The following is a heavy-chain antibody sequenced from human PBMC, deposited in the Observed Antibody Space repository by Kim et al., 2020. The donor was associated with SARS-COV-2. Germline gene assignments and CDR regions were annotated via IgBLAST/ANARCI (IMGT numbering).Heavy chain of an antibody. CDR3: ARDPRPYCSSTSCHGPSYYYYGMDV. CDR1: GYTFTGYY. D-gene: IGHD2-2*01. CDR2: TNPNSGGT. Sequence: ASVKVSCKASGYTFTGYYMHWVRQAPGQGLEWMGRTNPNSGGTNYAQKFQSWVTMNRDTSISTAYMELSRLRSEDTAVYYCARDPRPYCSSTSCHGPSYYYYGMDVWGQETTVTVSS. V-gene: IGHV1-2*04. J-gene: IGHJ6*02.